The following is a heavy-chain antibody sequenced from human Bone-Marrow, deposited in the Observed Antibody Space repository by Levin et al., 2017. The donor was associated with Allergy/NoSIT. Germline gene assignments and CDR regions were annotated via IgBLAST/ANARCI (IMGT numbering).Heavy chain of an antibody. CDR1: GFSFSASA. Sequence: AGGSLRLSCAASGFSFSASAMHWVRQAPGKGLEWLAYIFYDGSQIYYADSVKGRFTVSRDNSNNTLFLQLDSLRVEDTAVYYCARFAGPSRDDYWGQGTLVRVSS. CDR3: ARFAGPSRDDY. J-gene: IGHJ4*02. D-gene: IGHD6-13*01. V-gene: IGHV3-30*02. CDR2: IFYDGSQI.